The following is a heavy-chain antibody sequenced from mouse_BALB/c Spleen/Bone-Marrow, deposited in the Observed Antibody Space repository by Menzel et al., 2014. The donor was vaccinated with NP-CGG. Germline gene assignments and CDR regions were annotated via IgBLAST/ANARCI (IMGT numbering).Heavy chain of an antibody. CDR2: IDPANGNT. CDR1: GFNIKDTY. J-gene: IGHJ4*01. Sequence: DVQLQESGAELVKPGASVKLSCTASGFNIKDTYMHWVKQRPEQGLEWIGRIDPANGNTKYDPKFQGKATITADTSSNTAYLQLSILTSEDTAVYYCARWEYYAMDYWGQGTSVTVPS. CDR3: ARWEYYAMDY. D-gene: IGHD4-1*01. V-gene: IGHV14-3*02.